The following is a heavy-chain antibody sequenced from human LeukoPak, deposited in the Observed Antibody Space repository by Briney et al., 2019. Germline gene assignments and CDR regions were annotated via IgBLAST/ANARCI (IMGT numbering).Heavy chain of an antibody. Sequence: ASVKVSCKASGYTYSRYYIHWVRQAPGQGLEWVGKMNPSGGTTTYAQKFQGRVTVTRDTPTSTVYMEMSSLRPEDTAVYYCAREESGGLFDYWGQGTLLTVSS. CDR1: GYTYSRYY. D-gene: IGHD3-16*01. CDR3: AREESGGLFDY. V-gene: IGHV1-46*01. J-gene: IGHJ4*02. CDR2: MNPSGGTT.